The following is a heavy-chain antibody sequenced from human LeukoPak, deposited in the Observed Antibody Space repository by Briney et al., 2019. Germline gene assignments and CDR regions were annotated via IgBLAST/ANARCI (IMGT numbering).Heavy chain of an antibody. D-gene: IGHD1-26*01. CDR3: ARGEESPGDFQH. CDR2: IIPIFGTA. Sequence: ASVKVSCKASGGTFSSYAISWVRQAPGQGLEWMGRIIPIFGTANYAQKFQGRVTITTDESTSTAYMELSSLRSEDTAVYYCARGEESPGDFQHWGQGTLVTVSS. J-gene: IGHJ1*01. V-gene: IGHV1-69*05. CDR1: GGTFSSYA.